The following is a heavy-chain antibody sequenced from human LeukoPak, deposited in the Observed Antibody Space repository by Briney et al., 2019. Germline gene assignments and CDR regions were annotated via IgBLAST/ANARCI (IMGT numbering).Heavy chain of an antibody. D-gene: IGHD5-18*01. V-gene: IGHV3-23*01. J-gene: IGHJ4*02. CDR3: ARTVDTAMAVTFDY. CDR2: ISGSGGST. CDR1: GFTFSSYA. Sequence: GGSLRLSCAASGFTFSSYAMSWVRQAPGKGLEWVSAISGSGGSTYYADSVKGRFTISRDNSKNTLYLQMNSLRAEDTAVYHCARTVDTAMAVTFDYWGQGSLVTVSS.